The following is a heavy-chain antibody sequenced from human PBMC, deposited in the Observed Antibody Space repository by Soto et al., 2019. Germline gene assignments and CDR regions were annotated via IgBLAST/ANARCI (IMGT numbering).Heavy chain of an antibody. CDR1: RDSISSSSYY. Sequence: SAALCLTCTFSRDSISSSSYYWGWIRQPPGKGLEWIGSIYYSGSTYYNPSLKSRVTISVDTSKNQFSLKLSSVTAADTAVYYCARLGQIAPRQSNWFDPWGQG. CDR2: IYYSGST. J-gene: IGHJ5*02. V-gene: IGHV4-39*01. D-gene: IGHD6-6*01. CDR3: ARLGQIAPRQSNWFDP.